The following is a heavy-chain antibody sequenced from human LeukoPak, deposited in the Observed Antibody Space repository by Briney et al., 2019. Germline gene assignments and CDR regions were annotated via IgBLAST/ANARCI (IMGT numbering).Heavy chain of an antibody. CDR2: MNTNSGNT. CDR1: GYPFTSYN. V-gene: IGHV1-8*01. Sequence: GASVKVSCKASGYPFTSYNVNWVRQATGQGLEWMGWMNTNSGNTGYSQNFQGRVTMTRDTSISTAYMELSSLMSEDTAVYYCARGLPKAVFGVVIEDWGRGTLVTVSS. CDR3: ARGLPKAVFGVVIED. D-gene: IGHD3-3*01. J-gene: IGHJ1*01.